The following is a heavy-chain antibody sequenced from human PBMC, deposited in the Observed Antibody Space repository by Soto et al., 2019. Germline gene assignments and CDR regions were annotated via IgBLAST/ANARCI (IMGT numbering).Heavy chain of an antibody. CDR1: GGSISSGGYS. CDR3: ARGPHLLW. Sequence: QLQLQESGSGLVKPSQTLSLTCSVSGGSISSGGYSWSWIRQPPGKGLECIGYIYHSGSTYYNPSLKSRGTRSVARSKNPFSLTLSSVSAADTAVYYCARGPHLLWWSQGPLVTVSS. V-gene: IGHV4-30-2*01. D-gene: IGHD2-21*01. J-gene: IGHJ4*02. CDR2: IYHSGST.